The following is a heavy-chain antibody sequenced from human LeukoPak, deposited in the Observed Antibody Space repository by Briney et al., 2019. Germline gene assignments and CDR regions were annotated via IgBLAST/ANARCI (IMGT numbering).Heavy chain of an antibody. CDR3: ARDRGYCSSTSCYTFDP. Sequence: GGSLRLSCAASGFTFSSYAMSWTRQAPGKGLEWVSYISSSGSTIYYADSVKGRFTISRDNAKNSLYLQMNSLRAEDTAVYYCARDRGYCSSTSCYTFDPWGQGTLVTVSS. V-gene: IGHV3-11*01. CDR1: GFTFSSYA. D-gene: IGHD2-2*02. J-gene: IGHJ5*02. CDR2: ISSSGSTI.